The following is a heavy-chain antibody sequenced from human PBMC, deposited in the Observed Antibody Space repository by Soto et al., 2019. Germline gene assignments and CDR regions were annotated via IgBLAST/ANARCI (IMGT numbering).Heavy chain of an antibody. CDR1: GYTFHSFG. D-gene: IGHD5-12*01. CDR3: SRRRNSGYHTHFYVGMDV. CDR2: ISTYNDNT. Sequence: QAHLEQSGIEVKKPGASVKVTCKASGYTFHSFGISWVRQAPGQGLEWMGWISTYNDNTNYAQKFRGRVAMATDMSTSTASMELRSLTPDDTAVYYCSRRRNSGYHTHFYVGMDVLGQGTTIMVSS. J-gene: IGHJ6*02. V-gene: IGHV1-18*01.